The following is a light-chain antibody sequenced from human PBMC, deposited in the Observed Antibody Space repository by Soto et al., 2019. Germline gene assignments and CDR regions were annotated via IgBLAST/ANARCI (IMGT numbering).Light chain of an antibody. Sequence: MQQSPSTLSATLGDRVTITFRASQSIGRFLAWYQHQPGKAPKLLIYDASTLESGVPSRFSGTGSGTEFTFSITSLQPEDFGTYYCQQCYMGWTFGQGTMVDIK. J-gene: IGKJ1*01. V-gene: IGKV1-5*01. CDR1: QSIGRF. CDR3: QQCYMGWT. CDR2: DAS.